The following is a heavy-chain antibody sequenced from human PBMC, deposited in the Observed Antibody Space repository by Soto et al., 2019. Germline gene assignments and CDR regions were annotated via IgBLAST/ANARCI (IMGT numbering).Heavy chain of an antibody. D-gene: IGHD3-22*01. V-gene: IGHV3-30-3*01. CDR1: GFTFSSYA. CDR3: AREGYYDSSGYYLWCAFDI. J-gene: IGHJ3*02. CDR2: ISYDGSNK. Sequence: GGSLRLSCAASGFTFSSYATHWVRQAPGKGLEWVAVISYDGSNKYYADSVKGRFTISRDNSKNTLYLQMNSLRAEDTAVYYCAREGYYDSSGYYLWCAFDIWGQGTMVTVSS.